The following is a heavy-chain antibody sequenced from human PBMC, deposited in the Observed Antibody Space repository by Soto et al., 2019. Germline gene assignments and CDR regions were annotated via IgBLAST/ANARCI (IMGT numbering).Heavy chain of an antibody. CDR3: ARQKGTDGMDV. J-gene: IGHJ6*02. CDR1: GYSVSSNSVA. Sequence: HSHTLSLTCAISGYSVSSNSVALNWIRQSPSRGLEWLGRTYYRSKWYSDYAVSVKSRVTIKPDTSKNQFSLQLNSVTPEDTAVYYCARQKGTDGMDVWGQGTTVTVSS. D-gene: IGHD3-10*01. CDR2: TYYRSKWYS. V-gene: IGHV6-1*01.